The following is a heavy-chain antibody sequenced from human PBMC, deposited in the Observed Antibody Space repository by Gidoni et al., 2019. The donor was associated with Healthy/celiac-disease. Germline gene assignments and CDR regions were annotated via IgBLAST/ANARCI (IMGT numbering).Heavy chain of an antibody. D-gene: IGHD3-22*01. CDR3: AREVVVITRYFDY. V-gene: IGHV3-30-3*01. CDR2: ICYDGSNK. CDR1: GFTFSSYA. Sequence: QVQLVESGGGVVQPGRARRLSCADAGFTFSSYAMHWVRQAPGKGLEWVAVICYDGSNKYYADSVKGRFTISRDNSKNTLYLQMNSLRAEDTAVYYCAREVVVITRYFDYWGQGTLVTVSS. J-gene: IGHJ4*02.